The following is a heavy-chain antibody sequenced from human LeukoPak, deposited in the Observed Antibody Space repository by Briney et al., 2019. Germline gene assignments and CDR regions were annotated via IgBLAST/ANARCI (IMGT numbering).Heavy chain of an antibody. CDR2: ISYHGSDK. CDR3: AKDPTGYNEPLPFDY. CDR1: GFTFSSYG. D-gene: IGHD5-24*01. V-gene: IGHV3-30*18. Sequence: GGSLRLSCAASGFTFSSYGMHWVRQAPGKGLEWVAVISYHGSDKYYADSVRGRFTISRDNSKNTLYLQMNSLRAEDTAVYYCAKDPTGYNEPLPFDYWGQGTLVTVSS. J-gene: IGHJ4*02.